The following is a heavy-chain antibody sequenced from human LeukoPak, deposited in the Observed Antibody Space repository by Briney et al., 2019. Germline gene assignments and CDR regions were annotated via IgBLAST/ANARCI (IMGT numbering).Heavy chain of an antibody. CDR3: GRAMEVYHLLPDY. D-gene: IGHD2-2*01. V-gene: IGHV3-33*01. Sequence: GGSLRLSCAASGFTFSSYGMHWVRQAPGKGLEWVAVIWYDGSDKYYADSVKGRFTISRDNSNNTLHLQMNSLRAEDTAVYYCGRAMEVYHLLPDYWGQGTLVTVSS. J-gene: IGHJ4*02. CDR1: GFTFSSYG. CDR2: IWYDGSDK.